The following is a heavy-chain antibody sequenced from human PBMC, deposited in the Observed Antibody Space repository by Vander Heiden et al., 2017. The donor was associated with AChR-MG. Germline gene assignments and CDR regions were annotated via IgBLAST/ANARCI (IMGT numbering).Heavy chain of an antibody. CDR1: GFPFSSYG. CDR2: IWYDGGDK. D-gene: IGHD5-12*01. Sequence: QVQLVESGGGVVQPGRSLRLSCAASGFPFSSYGMHWVRQAPGKGLEWLAVIWYDGGDKYYADSVKGRFTISRDNSKNTVYLQMNSLRAEDTAVYYCARDPGGYDPRYYFDYWGQGTRVTVSS. CDR3: ARDPGGYDPRYYFDY. J-gene: IGHJ4*02. V-gene: IGHV3-33*01.